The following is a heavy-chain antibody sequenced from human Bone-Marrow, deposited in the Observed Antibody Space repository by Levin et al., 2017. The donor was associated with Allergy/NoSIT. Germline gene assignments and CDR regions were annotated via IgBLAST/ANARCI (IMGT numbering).Heavy chain of an antibody. CDR2: ISGSGGST. CDR3: ANWAWELPISPH. CDR1: GFTFSSYA. V-gene: IGHV3-23*01. Sequence: GESLKISCAASGFTFSSYAMSWVRQAPGKGLEWVSAISGSGGSTYYADSVKGRFTISRDNSKNTLYLQMNSLRAEDTAVYYCANWAWELPISPHWGQGTLVTVSS. J-gene: IGHJ4*02. D-gene: IGHD1-26*01.